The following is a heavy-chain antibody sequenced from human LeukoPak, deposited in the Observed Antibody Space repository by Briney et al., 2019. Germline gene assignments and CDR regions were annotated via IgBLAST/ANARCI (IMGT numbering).Heavy chain of an antibody. J-gene: IGHJ4*02. V-gene: IGHV3-15*01. CDR2: IKSKRDGGTT. CDR3: TTDPGSGSYSVYYFDY. Sequence: GGSLRLSCAVSGFTFSNAWMTWFRQAPGKGLEWVGRIKSKRDGGTTDYAAPVKGRFTISRDDSKNTLYLQMNSLKTEDTAVYYCTTDPGSGSYSVYYFDYWGQGTLVTVSS. D-gene: IGHD3-10*01. CDR1: GFTFSNAW.